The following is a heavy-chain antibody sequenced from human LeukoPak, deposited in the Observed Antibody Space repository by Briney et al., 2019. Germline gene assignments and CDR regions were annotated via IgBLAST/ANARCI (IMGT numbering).Heavy chain of an antibody. CDR1: GFTFSSYA. Sequence: GGSLRLSCAASGFTFSSYAMHWVRQAPGKGLEWVAVISYDGSNKYYADSVKGRFTISRDNSKNTLYLQMNSLRAEDTAVYYCARDFATDIVVVVAAAILDYWGQGTLVTVSP. CDR3: ARDFATDIVVVVAAAILDY. V-gene: IGHV3-30-3*01. J-gene: IGHJ4*02. D-gene: IGHD2-15*01. CDR2: ISYDGSNK.